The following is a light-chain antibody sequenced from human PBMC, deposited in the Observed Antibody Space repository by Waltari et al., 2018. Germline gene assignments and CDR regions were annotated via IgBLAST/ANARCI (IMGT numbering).Light chain of an antibody. CDR2: DVS. CDR3: SSDTSRNTHVI. CDR1: SSYIGGYDF. Sequence: QSALIQPASVSGSPGQSIPLSCTRSSSYIGGYDFVPWYQRRPGKAPQLLISDVSRRPSAVSTRFSGSKSGNRASLTISGLRPEDEGDYYCSSDTSRNTHVIFGGGTKLTVL. J-gene: IGLJ2*01. V-gene: IGLV2-14*03.